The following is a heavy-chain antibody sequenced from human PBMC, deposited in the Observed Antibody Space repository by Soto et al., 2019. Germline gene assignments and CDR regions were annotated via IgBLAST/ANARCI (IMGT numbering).Heavy chain of an antibody. Sequence: QVQLVQSGAEEKKPGASVKVSCKASGYTFTSYAMHWVRQAPGQRLEWMGWINAGNGNTKYSQTFQGRVTITRDTSASTAYMELSSLRSEDTAVYYCARVLVGATPVDYWGQGTLVTVSS. CDR3: ARVLVGATPVDY. J-gene: IGHJ4*02. D-gene: IGHD1-26*01. CDR2: INAGNGNT. CDR1: GYTFTSYA. V-gene: IGHV1-3*05.